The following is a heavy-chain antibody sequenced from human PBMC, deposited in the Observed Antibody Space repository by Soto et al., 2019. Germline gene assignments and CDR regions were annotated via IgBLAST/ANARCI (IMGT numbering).Heavy chain of an antibody. D-gene: IGHD6-13*01. J-gene: IGHJ6*02. CDR1: GFTFNNYG. Sequence: QVQLVESGGGVVQPGRSLKLSCAASGFTFNNYGMHWVRQAPGKGLEWVAVIWNDGNGYYYANSVKGRFTISRDNSKKTLYLQMSSLRVEDTAVYYCARRQISPPTRGAASARGGMDVWGQGTTVTVSS. V-gene: IGHV3-33*01. CDR3: ARRQISPPTRGAASARGGMDV. CDR2: IWNDGNGY.